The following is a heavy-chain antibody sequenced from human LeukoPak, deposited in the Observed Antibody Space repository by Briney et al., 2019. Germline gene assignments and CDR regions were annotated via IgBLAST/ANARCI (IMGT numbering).Heavy chain of an antibody. D-gene: IGHD1-7*01. CDR3: ARYQTGTWDY. J-gene: IGHJ4*02. CDR1: GSSFTNYW. V-gene: IGHV5-10-1*01. Sequence: PGESLKISCKGSGSSFTNYWIYWVRQMPGKGLEWMGRIDPSDSYTNYSPSFQGHVTISADKSISTAFLQWSSLKASDTAMYYCARYQTGTWDYWRQGTLVTVSS. CDR2: IDPSDSYT.